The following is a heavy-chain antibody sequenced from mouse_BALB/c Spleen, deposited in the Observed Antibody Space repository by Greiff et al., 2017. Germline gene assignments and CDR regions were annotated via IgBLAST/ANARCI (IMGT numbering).Heavy chain of an antibody. D-gene: IGHD1-1*01. CDR3: ARGGYYDSQPAWFAY. CDR2: VSSVGSYT. CDR1: GFTFSSYT. V-gene: IGHV5-6-4*01. J-gene: IGHJ3*01. Sequence: EVKVVESGGGLVKPGGSLKLSCAASGFTFSSYTMSWVRQTPEKRLEWVATVSSVGSYTYYPDSVKGRFTISRDNAKNTLYLQMSSLKSEDTAMYYCARGGYYDSQPAWFAYWGQGTLVTVSA.